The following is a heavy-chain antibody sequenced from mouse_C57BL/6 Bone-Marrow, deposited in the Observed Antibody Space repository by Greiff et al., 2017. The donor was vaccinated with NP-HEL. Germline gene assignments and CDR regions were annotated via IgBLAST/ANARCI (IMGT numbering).Heavy chain of an antibody. J-gene: IGHJ3*01. CDR1: GYEFSNYW. CDR3: ARGAY. V-gene: IGHV1-80*01. CDR2: IYPGDGDT. Sequence: QVQLKQSGAELVKPGASVKISCKASGYEFSNYWMNWVKQRPGKGLEWIGQIYPGDGDTNYNGKFKDKATLTADKSSSTAYMQLSRLTAEDSGVYLWARGAYWGQGTLVTVSA.